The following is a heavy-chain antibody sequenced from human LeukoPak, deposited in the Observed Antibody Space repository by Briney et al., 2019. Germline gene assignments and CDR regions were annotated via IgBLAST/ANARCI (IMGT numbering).Heavy chain of an antibody. J-gene: IGHJ4*02. CDR3: ARLEDFWSGYYDY. CDR1: GGSISSYY. D-gene: IGHD3-3*01. V-gene: IGHV4-34*01. CDR2: INHSGST. Sequence: SETLSLTCTVSGGSISSYYWSWIRQPPGKGLEWIGEINHSGSTNYNPSLKSRVTISVDTSKNQFSLKLSSVTAADTAVYYCARLEDFWSGYYDYWGQGTLVTVSS.